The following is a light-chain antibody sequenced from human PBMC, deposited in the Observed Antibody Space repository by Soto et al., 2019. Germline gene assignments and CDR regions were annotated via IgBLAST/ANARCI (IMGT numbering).Light chain of an antibody. CDR2: GAS. CDR1: QSVSSN. J-gene: IGKJ1*01. Sequence: EIVMTQSPATLSVSPGERATLSCRASQSVSSNLAWYQQNPGQAPRLLIYGASTRATGIPARFSGSGSGTEFTLTISSVQSEDFAVYYCLQYNNWVPTFGQGTKGDI. V-gene: IGKV3-15*01. CDR3: LQYNNWVPT.